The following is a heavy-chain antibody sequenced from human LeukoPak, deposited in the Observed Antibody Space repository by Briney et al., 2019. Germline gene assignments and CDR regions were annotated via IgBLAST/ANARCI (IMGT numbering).Heavy chain of an antibody. D-gene: IGHD6-13*01. CDR1: GFTFSSYS. Sequence: PGGSLRLSCAASGFTFSSYSMNWVRQAPGKGLEWVSSISSSSSYIYYADSVKGRFTISRDNAKNSLCLQMNSLRAEDTAVYYCARMRAEAGYDAFDIWGQGTMVTVSS. CDR3: ARMRAEAGYDAFDI. V-gene: IGHV3-21*01. CDR2: ISSSSSYI. J-gene: IGHJ3*02.